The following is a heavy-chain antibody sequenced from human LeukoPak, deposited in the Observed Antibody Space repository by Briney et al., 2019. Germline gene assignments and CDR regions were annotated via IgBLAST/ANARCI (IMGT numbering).Heavy chain of an antibody. Sequence: PSETLSPTCTVSGGSISSYYWSWIRQPAGKGLEWIGRIYTSGSTNYNPSLKSRVTMSVDTSKNQFSLKLSSVTAADTAVYYCARDRVPAAPSDYYYYYGMDVWGQGTTVTVSS. D-gene: IGHD2-2*01. J-gene: IGHJ6*02. CDR1: GGSISSYY. V-gene: IGHV4-4*07. CDR3: ARDRVPAAPSDYYYYYGMDV. CDR2: IYTSGST.